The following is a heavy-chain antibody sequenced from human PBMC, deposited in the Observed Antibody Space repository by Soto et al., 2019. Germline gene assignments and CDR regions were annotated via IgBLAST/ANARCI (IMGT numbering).Heavy chain of an antibody. D-gene: IGHD2-2*01. J-gene: IGHJ4*02. V-gene: IGHV3-23*01. CDR1: GFSLSNYA. Sequence: EVQLLESGGDLVQPGGSLRLSCAASGFSLSNYAMTWVRQDPGKGLEWVSGITGSADKTYYADSVKGRFIISRDNSKNTLYLQMNSLRAENTALYYCARDCSSSSCSVWHYWGQGTLVTVSS. CDR2: ITGSADKT. CDR3: ARDCSSSSCSVWHY.